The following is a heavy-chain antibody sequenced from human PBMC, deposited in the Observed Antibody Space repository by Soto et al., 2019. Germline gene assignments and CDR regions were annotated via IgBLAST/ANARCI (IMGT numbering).Heavy chain of an antibody. CDR3: ARDPTYDFWSGYTGPFDY. CDR2: ISYDGSNK. D-gene: IGHD3-3*01. Sequence: QVQLVESGGGVVQPGRSLRLSCAASGFTFSSYAMHWVRQAPGKGLEWVAVISYDGSNKYYADSVKGRFTISRDNSKNTLYLQMNSLRAEDTAVYYCARDPTYDFWSGYTGPFDYWGQGTLVTVSS. CDR1: GFTFSSYA. J-gene: IGHJ4*02. V-gene: IGHV3-30-3*01.